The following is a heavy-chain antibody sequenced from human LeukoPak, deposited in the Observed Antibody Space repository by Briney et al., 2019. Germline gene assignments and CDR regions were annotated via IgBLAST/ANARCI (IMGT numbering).Heavy chain of an antibody. Sequence: GGSLRLSCAASGFTFSDYYMSWIRQAPGKGLEWVSYISSSGSTIYYADSVKGRFTIFRDNAKNSLYLQMNSLRAEDTAVYYCARDLNSFMNWFDPWGQGTLVTVSS. CDR1: GFTFSDYY. CDR3: ARDLNSFMNWFDP. D-gene: IGHD2/OR15-2a*01. J-gene: IGHJ5*02. CDR2: ISSSGSTI. V-gene: IGHV3-11*04.